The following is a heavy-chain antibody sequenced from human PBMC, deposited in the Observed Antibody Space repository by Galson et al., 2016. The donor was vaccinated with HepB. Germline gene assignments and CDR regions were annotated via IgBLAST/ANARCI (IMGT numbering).Heavy chain of an antibody. V-gene: IGHV3-23*01. CDR3: ASIFRYSSSQHPGY. D-gene: IGHD6-13*01. J-gene: IGHJ4*02. CDR1: GFTLAGNG. CDR2: IGGSDGYT. Sequence: SLRLSCAASGFTLAGNGMTWARQAPGKGLEWVSDIGGSDGYTYYADSVKGRFTISRDNSKNIVYLQMNSLRAEDTAVYYCASIFRYSSSQHPGYWGQGTLVTVSS.